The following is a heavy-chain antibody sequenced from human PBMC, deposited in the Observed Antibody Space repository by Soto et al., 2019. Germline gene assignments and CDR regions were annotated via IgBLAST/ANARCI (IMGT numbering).Heavy chain of an antibody. CDR1: GYTFTSYG. Sequence: ASVKVSCKASGYTFTSYGISWVRQAPGQGLEWMGWISAYNGNTNYAQKRQGRVTMTTDTSTSTAYMELRSLRSDDRAVYYCARILLVGGGEDYWGQGTLVTVSS. J-gene: IGHJ4*02. D-gene: IGHD2-21*01. V-gene: IGHV1-18*01. CDR3: ARILLVGGGEDY. CDR2: ISAYNGNT.